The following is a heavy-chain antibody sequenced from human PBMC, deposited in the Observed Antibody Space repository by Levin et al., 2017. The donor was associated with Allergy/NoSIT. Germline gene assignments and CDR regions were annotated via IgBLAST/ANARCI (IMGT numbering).Heavy chain of an antibody. CDR3: ARENVDTAMVMAWFDP. CDR1: GFTFSSYA. Sequence: PGGSLRLSCAASGFTFSSYAMHWVRQAPGKGLEWVAVISYDGSNKYYADSVKGRFTISRDNSKNTLYLQMNSLRAEDTAVYYCARENVDTAMVMAWFDPWGQGTLVTVSS. D-gene: IGHD5-18*01. J-gene: IGHJ5*02. V-gene: IGHV3-30-3*01. CDR2: ISYDGSNK.